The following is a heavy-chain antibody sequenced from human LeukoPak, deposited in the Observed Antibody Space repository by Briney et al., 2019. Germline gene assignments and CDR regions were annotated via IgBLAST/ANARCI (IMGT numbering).Heavy chain of an antibody. D-gene: IGHD6-13*01. Sequence: PSETLSLTCTVSGGSISSSSYYWGWIRQPPGKGLERIGSIYYSGSTYYNPSLKSRVTISVDTSKNQFSLKLSSVTAADTAVYYCARDRARASSWGGDNWFDPWGQGTLVTVSS. CDR2: IYYSGST. V-gene: IGHV4-39*07. J-gene: IGHJ5*02. CDR3: ARDRARASSWGGDNWFDP. CDR1: GGSISSSSYY.